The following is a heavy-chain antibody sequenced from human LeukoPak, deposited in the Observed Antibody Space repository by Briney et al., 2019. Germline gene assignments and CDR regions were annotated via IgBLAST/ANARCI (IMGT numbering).Heavy chain of an antibody. CDR1: GYAFTSYG. V-gene: IGHV1-18*01. J-gene: IGHJ6*02. D-gene: IGHD3-10*01. CDR3: ARGKYYGSGSYYNGVYSYYYGMDV. CDR2: ISAYNGNT. Sequence: ASVKVSCKASGYAFTSYGISWVRQAPGQGLEWMGWISAYNGNTNYAQKLQGRVTMTTDTSTSTAYMELRSLRSDDTAVYYCARGKYYGSGSYYNGVYSYYYGMDVWGQGTTVTVSS.